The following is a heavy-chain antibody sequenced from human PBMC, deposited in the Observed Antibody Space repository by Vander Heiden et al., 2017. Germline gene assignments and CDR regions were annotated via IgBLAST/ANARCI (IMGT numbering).Heavy chain of an antibody. CDR1: GFTFTNDW. Sequence: EVQLVESGGGLVEPGGSVRLSCGVCGFTFTNDWVNRVRQARGKGLEWVGRIKSKAEGGATDYAAPVKGRFTISRDDSENTVYLQINSLTSEDTAVYYCTTGGSYSAFDIWGQGTMVTVSS. CDR2: IKSKAEGGAT. CDR3: TTGGSYSAFDI. D-gene: IGHD1-26*01. V-gene: IGHV3-15*07. J-gene: IGHJ3*02.